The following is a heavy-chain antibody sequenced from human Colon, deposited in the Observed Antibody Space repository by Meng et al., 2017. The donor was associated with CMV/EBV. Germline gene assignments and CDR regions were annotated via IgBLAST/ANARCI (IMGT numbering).Heavy chain of an antibody. Sequence: GNTYTTYVMNWVRQAPGQGLEWLGWINTNSGKPTYAQDFTGRFVFSVDTSVSTTYLQITRLKAEDTAVYFCALEDILTGSYSFDYWGQGTLVTVSS. CDR1: GNTYTTYV. CDR3: ALEDILTGSYSFDY. CDR2: INTNSGKP. J-gene: IGHJ4*02. D-gene: IGHD3-9*01. V-gene: IGHV7-4-1*02.